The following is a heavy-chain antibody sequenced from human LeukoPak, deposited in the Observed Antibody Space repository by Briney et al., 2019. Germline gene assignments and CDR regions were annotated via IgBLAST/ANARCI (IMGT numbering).Heavy chain of an antibody. J-gene: IGHJ6*02. CDR3: ARDPTQYCSSTCCQTTPPMDV. D-gene: IGHD2-2*01. V-gene: IGHV3-21*01. CDR2: ISSSSSYI. Sequence: GGSLRLSCAASGFTFSSYSMNWVRQAPGKGLEWVSSISSSSSYIYYADSVKGRFTISRDNAKNSLYLQMNSLRAEDTAVYYCARDPTQYCSSTCCQTTPPMDVWGQGTTVTVSS. CDR1: GFTFSSYS.